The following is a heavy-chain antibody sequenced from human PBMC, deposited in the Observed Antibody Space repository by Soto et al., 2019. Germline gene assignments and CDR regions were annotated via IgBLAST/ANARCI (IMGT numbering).Heavy chain of an antibody. J-gene: IGHJ4*02. CDR2: VNPIVGMS. D-gene: IGHD3-10*01. Sequence: QVQLVQSGAEVKKPGSSVKVSCTSSGGTFNSYTINWVRQAPGRGLEWVGRVNPIVGMSNTAPKFQGMVTITAAKSTIIAFMDLSMLKSAATAVYYCAISYGSGSTPFDSWGQGTLGTV. CDR1: GGTFNSYT. V-gene: IGHV1-69*02. CDR3: AISYGSGSTPFDS.